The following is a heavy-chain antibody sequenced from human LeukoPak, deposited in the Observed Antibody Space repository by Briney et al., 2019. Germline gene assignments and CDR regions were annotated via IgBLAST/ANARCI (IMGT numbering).Heavy chain of an antibody. CDR3: ASYSDGSVLVASFDI. D-gene: IGHD5-18*01. CDR2: IIPILGIA. V-gene: IGHV1-69*02. J-gene: IGHJ3*02. Sequence: AASVKVSCRASGGTFSSYTISWVRQAPGQGLEWMGRIIPILGIANYAQKFQGRVTITADKSTSTAYMELSSLRSEDTAVYYCASYSDGSVLVASFDIWGQGTMVTVSS. CDR1: GGTFSSYT.